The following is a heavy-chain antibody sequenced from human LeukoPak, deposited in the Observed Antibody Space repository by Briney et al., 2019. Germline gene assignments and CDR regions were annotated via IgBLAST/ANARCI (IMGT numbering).Heavy chain of an antibody. J-gene: IGHJ4*02. CDR1: GFTFSSYG. Sequence: TGRSLRLSCAASGFTFSSYGMHWVRQAPGKGLEWVAVISYDGSNKYYADSVKGRFTISRDNSKNTLYLQMNSLRAVDTAVYYCAKDTKRYYYDSSGPYFDYWGQGTLVTVSS. D-gene: IGHD3-22*01. CDR3: AKDTKRYYYDSSGPYFDY. V-gene: IGHV3-30*18. CDR2: ISYDGSNK.